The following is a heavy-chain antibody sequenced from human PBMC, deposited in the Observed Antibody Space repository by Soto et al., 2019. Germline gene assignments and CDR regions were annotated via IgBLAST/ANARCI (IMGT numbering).Heavy chain of an antibody. J-gene: IGHJ5*02. CDR3: ARETVTTSGRRFDP. V-gene: IGHV1-69*01. CDR1: GGTFSSYA. Sequence: QVQLVQSGAEVKKPGSSVKVSCKASGGTFSSYAISWVRQAPGQGLEWMGGIIPIFGTANYAQKFQGRVTIDADESASTAYRERSSLGSEDTAVYYCARETVTTSGRRFDPWGQGTLVTVSS. CDR2: IIPIFGTA. D-gene: IGHD4-17*01.